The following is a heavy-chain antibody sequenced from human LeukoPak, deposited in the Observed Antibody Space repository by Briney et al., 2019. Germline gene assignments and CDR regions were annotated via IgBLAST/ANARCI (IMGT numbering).Heavy chain of an antibody. Sequence: GGSLRLSCAVSGFTVSSNFMSWVRQAPGKELEWVSVIYSGGSTHYADSVKGRFTISRDNSKNTLFLQMNSLRAKDTAVYYCARADGTGGPYDYWGQGTLVTVSS. J-gene: IGHJ4*02. CDR3: ARADGTGGPYDY. V-gene: IGHV3-53*01. CDR1: GFTVSSNF. CDR2: IYSGGST. D-gene: IGHD3/OR15-3a*01.